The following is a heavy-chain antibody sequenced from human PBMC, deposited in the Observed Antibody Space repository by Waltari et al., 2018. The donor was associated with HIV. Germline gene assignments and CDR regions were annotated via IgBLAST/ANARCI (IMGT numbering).Heavy chain of an antibody. J-gene: IGHJ3*02. Sequence: EVQLVESGGGLVQPGGSLRLSCAASGFTLSSYDMHGARQATGKGLEWVSAIGTVGDTAYLGSVKGRFTISREKAKNSLYLQMNSRRVEDTAMYYCIRGGSDAFDIWGQGTMVTVSS. D-gene: IGHD3-10*01. V-gene: IGHV3-13*01. CDR3: IRGGSDAFDI. CDR1: GFTLSSYD. CDR2: IGTVGDT.